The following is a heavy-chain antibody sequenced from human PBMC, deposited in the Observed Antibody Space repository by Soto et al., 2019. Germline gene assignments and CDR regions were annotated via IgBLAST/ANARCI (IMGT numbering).Heavy chain of an antibody. D-gene: IGHD2-2*01. CDR2: ISGSGGYT. Sequence: GGSLRLSCADSGFTFSSYGMSWVRQAPGKGLEWVSTISGSGGYTYYADSVKGRFTISRDNSKNTLYLQMNSLRAEDTAIYYCAKLEYCSSPSCPSFNNWGQGTPVTVSS. V-gene: IGHV3-23*01. CDR1: GFTFSSYG. J-gene: IGHJ4*02. CDR3: AKLEYCSSPSCPSFNN.